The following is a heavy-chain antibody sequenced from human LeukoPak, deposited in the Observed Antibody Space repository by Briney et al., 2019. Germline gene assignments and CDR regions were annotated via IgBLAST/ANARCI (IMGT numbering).Heavy chain of an antibody. J-gene: IGHJ3*02. Sequence: SETLSLTRTVSGGSISRYYWSWIRQSAGKGLEWIARIYSSGHTNYNPSLKSRVTISLDMSKNQFSLTMRSVTAADTAMYFCARDDFGDVDAFDIWGQGTMVTVSS. D-gene: IGHD4-17*01. CDR1: GGSISRYY. V-gene: IGHV4-4*07. CDR3: ARDDFGDVDAFDI. CDR2: IYSSGHT.